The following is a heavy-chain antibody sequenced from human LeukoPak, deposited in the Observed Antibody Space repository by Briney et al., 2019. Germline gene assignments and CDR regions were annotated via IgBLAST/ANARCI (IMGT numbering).Heavy chain of an antibody. D-gene: IGHD1-26*01. V-gene: IGHV3-21*01. J-gene: IGHJ4*02. Sequence: GGSLRLSCTASGFTFSSYSVNWVRQAPGKGLEWVSSISGNSEHILHADSVKGRFTISRDTAKNSLYLQMSSLRAEDTAVYYCARGETVGPTPGLDYWGQGTLVIVSS. CDR2: ISGNSEHI. CDR1: GFTFSSYS. CDR3: ARGETVGPTPGLDY.